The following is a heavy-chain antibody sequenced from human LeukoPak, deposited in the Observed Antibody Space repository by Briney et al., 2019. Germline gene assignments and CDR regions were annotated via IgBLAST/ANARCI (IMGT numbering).Heavy chain of an antibody. D-gene: IGHD3-22*01. V-gene: IGHV5-51*01. CDR3: ARFLGRYYYDSSGSFSYDY. Sequence: GESLKISCKGSGYTFTHYYIGWVRQMPGKGLEWMGIIYPGDSDTRYSPSFQGQVTISADKSISTAYLQWSSLKASDTAMYYCARFLGRYYYDSSGSFSYDYWGQGTLVTVSS. J-gene: IGHJ4*02. CDR2: IYPGDSDT. CDR1: GYTFTHYY.